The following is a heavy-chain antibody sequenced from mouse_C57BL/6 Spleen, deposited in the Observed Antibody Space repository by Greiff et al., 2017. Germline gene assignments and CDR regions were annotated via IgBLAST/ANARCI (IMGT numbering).Heavy chain of an antibody. CDR2: IRNKANGYTT. J-gene: IGHJ4*01. CDR3: ARYGSTMVTYYAMDY. V-gene: IGHV7-3*01. D-gene: IGHD2-2*01. CDR1: GFTFTDYY. Sequence: DVKLQESGGGLVQPGGSLSLSCAASGFTFTDYYMSWVRQPPGKALEWLGFIRNKANGYTTEYSASVKGRFTISRDNSQSILYLQMNALRAEDSATYYCARYGSTMVTYYAMDYWGQGTSVTVSS.